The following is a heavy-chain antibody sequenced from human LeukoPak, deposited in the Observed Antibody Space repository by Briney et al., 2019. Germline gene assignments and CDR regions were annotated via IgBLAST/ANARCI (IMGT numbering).Heavy chain of an antibody. Sequence: SETLSLTCTVSGGSISSGDYYWSWIRQPPGKGLEWIGYIYYSGSTYYNPSLKSRITISIDTSKNQFSLKLSSVTAADTAVYYCARVNYYGSGSLYYFDYWGQGTLVTVSS. D-gene: IGHD3-10*01. J-gene: IGHJ4*02. CDR3: ARVNYYGSGSLYYFDY. CDR1: GGSISSGDYY. V-gene: IGHV4-30-4*01. CDR2: IYYSGST.